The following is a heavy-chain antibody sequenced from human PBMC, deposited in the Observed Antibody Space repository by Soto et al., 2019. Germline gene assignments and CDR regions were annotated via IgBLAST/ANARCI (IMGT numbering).Heavy chain of an antibody. CDR2: ISGSGGTT. CDR1: GFTFSNYA. J-gene: IGHJ4*02. CDR3: AKFFVETGSNRGWPWSFHY. V-gene: IGHV3-23*01. D-gene: IGHD6-19*01. Sequence: EVQLLESGGGLVQPGRSLRLSCAASGFTFSNYAMSWVRQAPGQGLDWVSAISGSGGTTYYADSAKGRFTISTDKSKNPLFLQINSVRAVDAAVYYCAKFFVETGSNRGWPWSFHYWGQGTLVTVSS.